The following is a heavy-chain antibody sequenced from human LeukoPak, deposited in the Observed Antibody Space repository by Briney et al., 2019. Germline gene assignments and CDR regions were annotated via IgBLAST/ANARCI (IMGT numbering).Heavy chain of an antibody. CDR1: GYTFTSYY. J-gene: IGHJ5*02. CDR3: ARVGRDYGGNSGEGSPFDP. V-gene: IGHV1-46*03. D-gene: IGHD4-23*01. CDR2: INPSGGGT. Sequence: ASVKVSCKASGYTFTSYYMHWVRQAPGQGLEWMGIINPSGGGTSYAQKFQGRVTMTRDTSTSTVYMELSSLRSEDTAVYYCARVGRDYGGNSGEGSPFDPWGQGTLVTVSS.